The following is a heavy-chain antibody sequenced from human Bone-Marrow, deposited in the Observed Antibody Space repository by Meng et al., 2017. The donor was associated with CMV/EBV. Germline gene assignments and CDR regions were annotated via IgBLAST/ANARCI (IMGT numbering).Heavy chain of an antibody. CDR3: ASETYYDFWGGYYS. CDR1: GFIVSSTY. J-gene: IGHJ4*02. Sequence: GEFLKIPREASGFIVSSTYMSWVRQAPGKGLEWVSVIYSGGITYYADTVKGRFTISRDNSKNTLYLQKNSLRAAETAVYYCASETYYDFWGGYYSWGQGMLVTASS. V-gene: IGHV3-66*02. CDR2: IYSGGIT. D-gene: IGHD3-3*01.